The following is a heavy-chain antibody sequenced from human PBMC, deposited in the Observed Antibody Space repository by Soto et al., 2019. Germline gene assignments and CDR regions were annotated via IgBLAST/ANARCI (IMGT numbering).Heavy chain of an antibody. CDR3: ARYYHGSGSYLRH. CDR2: IIPIFGTA. J-gene: IGHJ4*02. V-gene: IGHV1-69*13. CDR1: GGTFSSYA. D-gene: IGHD3-10*01. Sequence: SVKVSCKASGGTFSSYAISWVRQAPGQGLEWMGGIIPIFGTANYAQKFQGRVTITADESTSTAYTELSSLRSEDTAVYYCARYYHGSGSYLRHWGQGTLVTVSS.